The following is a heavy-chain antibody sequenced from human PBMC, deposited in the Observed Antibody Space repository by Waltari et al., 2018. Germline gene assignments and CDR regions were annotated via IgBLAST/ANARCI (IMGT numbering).Heavy chain of an antibody. CDR2: TSYDGSRN. D-gene: IGHD3-3*02. CDR1: GFTLSSYY. J-gene: IGHJ4*02. V-gene: IGHV3-30*01. Sequence: QVQLVESGGGVVQPGRSRRLSCVACGFTLSSYYLHWVRQAPGKGLEWVAGTSYDGSRNYYADSVKGRFTISRDNSKNTLYLQMNSLTFEDTAVYYCVRAGLGLLDFVLDYWGQGTLVRVSS. CDR3: VRAGLGLLDFVLDY.